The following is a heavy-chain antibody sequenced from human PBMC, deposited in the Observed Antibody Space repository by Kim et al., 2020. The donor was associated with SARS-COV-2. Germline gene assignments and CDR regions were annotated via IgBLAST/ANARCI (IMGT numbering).Heavy chain of an antibody. V-gene: IGHV3-21*01. CDR2: ISSSSSYI. J-gene: IGHJ5*02. CDR3: ARGNWNPNRNNWFDP. Sequence: GGSLRLSCAASGFTFSSYSMNWVRQATGKGLEWVSSISSSSSYIYYADSVKGRFTISRDNAKNSLYLQMNSLRAEDTAVYYCARGNWNPNRNNWFDPWGQGTLVTVSS. D-gene: IGHD1-20*01. CDR1: GFTFSSYS.